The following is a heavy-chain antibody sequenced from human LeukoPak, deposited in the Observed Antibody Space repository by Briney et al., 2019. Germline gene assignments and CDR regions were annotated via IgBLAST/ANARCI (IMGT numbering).Heavy chain of an antibody. CDR3: ARMSGYSGYYYYYYMDV. CDR1: GGSISSSSCY. Sequence: PSETLPLTCTVSGGSISSSSCYWGWIRQPPGKGLEWIGSIYYSGSTYYNPSLKSRVTISVDTSKNQFSLKLSSVTAADTAVYYCARMSGYSGYYYYYYMDVWGKGTTVTVSS. D-gene: IGHD5-12*01. J-gene: IGHJ6*03. V-gene: IGHV4-39*01. CDR2: IYYSGST.